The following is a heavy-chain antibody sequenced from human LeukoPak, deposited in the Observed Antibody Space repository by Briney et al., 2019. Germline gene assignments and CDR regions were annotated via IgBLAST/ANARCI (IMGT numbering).Heavy chain of an antibody. Sequence: SETLSLTCTVSGGSISSYYWSWIRQPAGKGLEWIGRIYTSGSTNYNPSLKSRVTMSVDTSKNQFSLKLSSVTAADTAVYYCARAGIDSSGYYHSPNAFDIWGQGTMVTVSS. CDR1: GGSISSYY. CDR2: IYTSGST. J-gene: IGHJ3*02. V-gene: IGHV4-4*07. CDR3: ARAGIDSSGYYHSPNAFDI. D-gene: IGHD3-22*01.